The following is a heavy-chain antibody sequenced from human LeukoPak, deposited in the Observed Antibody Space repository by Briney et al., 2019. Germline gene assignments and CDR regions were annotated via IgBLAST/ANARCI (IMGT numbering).Heavy chain of an antibody. V-gene: IGHV4-59*01. D-gene: IGHD1-26*01. J-gene: IGHJ6*03. Sequence: SETLSLTCTVSGGSISSYYWSWIRQPPGKGLEWIGYIYYSGSTNYNPSLKSRVTISVDTSKNQFSLKLSSVTAADTAVYYCARETATPGSYYYYYMDVWGKGTTVTVSS. CDR2: IYYSGST. CDR1: GGSISSYY. CDR3: ARETATPGSYYYYYMDV.